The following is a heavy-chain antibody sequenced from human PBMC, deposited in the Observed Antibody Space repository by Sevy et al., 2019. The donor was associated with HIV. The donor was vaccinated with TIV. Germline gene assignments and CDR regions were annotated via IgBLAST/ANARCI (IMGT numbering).Heavy chain of an antibody. CDR1: GFPFSDYA. J-gene: IGHJ3*01. D-gene: IGHD3-22*01. CDR2: INWNGDNT. V-gene: IGHV3-20*04. Sequence: GGSLRLSCAASGFPFSDYAMSWVRQPPGKGLEWVSGINWNGDNTGYGDSLKGRCTISRDDAKKSLYLEIHSLRVEDTALYYCARSTYYYDTTGYGAFDLWGQGTMVTVSS. CDR3: ARSTYYYDTTGYGAFDL.